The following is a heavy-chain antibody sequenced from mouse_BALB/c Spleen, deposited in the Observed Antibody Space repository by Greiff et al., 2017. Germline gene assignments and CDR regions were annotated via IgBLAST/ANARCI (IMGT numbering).Heavy chain of an antibody. CDR1: GYSITSGYY. CDR3: ARVYYGNYFDY. V-gene: IGHV3-6*02. CDR2: ISYDGSN. J-gene: IGHJ2*01. D-gene: IGHD2-1*01. Sequence: DVQLQESGPGLVKPSQSLSLTCSVTGYSITSGYYWNWIRQFPGNKLEWMGYISYDGSNNYNPSLKNRISITRDTSKNQFFLKLNSVTTEDTATYYCARVYYGNYFDYWGQGTTLTVSS.